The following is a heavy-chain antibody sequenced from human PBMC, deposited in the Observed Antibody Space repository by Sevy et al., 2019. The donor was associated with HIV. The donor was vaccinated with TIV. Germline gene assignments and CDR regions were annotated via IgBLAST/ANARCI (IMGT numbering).Heavy chain of an antibody. V-gene: IGHV1-18*01. CDR1: GYTFTSYG. CDR3: ARCRPASPLVVVAASPYYYYGMDV. CDR2: ISAYNGNT. D-gene: IGHD2-15*01. J-gene: IGHJ6*02. Sequence: ASVKVSCKASGYTFTSYGISWVRQAPGQGLEWMGWISAYNGNTNYAQKLQGRVTMTTDTSTSTAYMELRSLRSDDTVVYYCARCRPASPLVVVAASPYYYYGMDVWGQGTTVTVSS.